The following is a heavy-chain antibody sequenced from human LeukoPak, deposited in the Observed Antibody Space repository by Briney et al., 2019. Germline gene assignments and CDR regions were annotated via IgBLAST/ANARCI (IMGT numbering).Heavy chain of an antibody. CDR1: GFTFSSYG. V-gene: IGHV3-30*18. CDR3: AKVLRFLEWSLPLYGMDV. J-gene: IGHJ6*02. Sequence: GRSLRLSCAASGFTFSSYGMHWVRQAPGKGLEWVAVISYDGSNKYYADSVKGRFTISTDNSKNTLYLQMNSLRAEDTAVYYCAKVLRFLEWSLPLYGMDVWGQGTTVTVSS. D-gene: IGHD3-3*01. CDR2: ISYDGSNK.